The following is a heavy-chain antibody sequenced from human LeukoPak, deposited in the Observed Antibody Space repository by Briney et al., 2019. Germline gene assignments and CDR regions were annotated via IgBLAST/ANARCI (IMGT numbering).Heavy chain of an antibody. CDR3: ATGHSYGYDY. J-gene: IGHJ4*02. CDR2: VEGDGRTT. CDR1: GLTFSDFW. D-gene: IGHD5-18*01. V-gene: IGHV3-74*01. Sequence: QPGGSLRLSCAASGLTFSDFWMHWVRQLPGKGLVWVALVEGDGRTTIYADSVKGRFTISRDNAKNTLYLQMNSLRADDSGVYYCATGHSYGYDYWGQGVLVTVSS.